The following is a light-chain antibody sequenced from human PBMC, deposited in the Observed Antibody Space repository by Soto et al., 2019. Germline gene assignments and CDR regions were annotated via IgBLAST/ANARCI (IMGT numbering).Light chain of an antibody. J-gene: IGLJ1*01. Sequence: QSVLTQPPSVSAAPGQNVTISCSGSSSNIGMTSVSWYQQLPEAAPKLLIHENYKLPSGTPDRFSGSKSGTSATLGITGLQPGDEDDYYCGTWDTSLSRDVFGAGTKLTVL. V-gene: IGLV1-51*02. CDR2: ENY. CDR3: GTWDTSLSRDV. CDR1: SSNIGMTS.